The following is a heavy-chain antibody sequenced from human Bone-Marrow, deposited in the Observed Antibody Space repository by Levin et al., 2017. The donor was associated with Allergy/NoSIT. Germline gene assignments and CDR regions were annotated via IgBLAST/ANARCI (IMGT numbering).Heavy chain of an antibody. CDR3: AREGWGSLLDH. CDR2: IKEDGSVK. D-gene: IGHD6-19*01. Sequence: SCAASGFTFSSYWMTWVRQAPGKGLEWVAHIKEDGSVKDYVDSVKGRFTISRDNAKNSLYLQMNSLRAEDTALYYCAREGWGSLLDHWGQGTLVTVSS. J-gene: IGHJ4*02. V-gene: IGHV3-7*04. CDR1: GFTFSSYW.